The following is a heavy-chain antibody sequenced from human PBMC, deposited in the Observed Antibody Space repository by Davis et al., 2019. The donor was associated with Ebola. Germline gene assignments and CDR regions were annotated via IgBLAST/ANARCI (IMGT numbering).Heavy chain of an antibody. J-gene: IGHJ4*02. CDR2: ISNSGTT. V-gene: IGHV4-59*08. CDR1: GGSTTNSY. D-gene: IGHD4-17*01. CDR3: ARQATVTSPSFDY. Sequence: MPPETLSPTCPVSGGSTTNSYWSWIRQPPGKGLEWIGFISNSGTTNYNPSPKSRVTMSRDTSNNQLSLRLTSVTAADTAVYYCARQATVTSPSFDYWGQGTLVFVSS.